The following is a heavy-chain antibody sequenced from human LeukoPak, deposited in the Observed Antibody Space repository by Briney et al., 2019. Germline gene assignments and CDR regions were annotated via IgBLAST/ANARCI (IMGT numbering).Heavy chain of an antibody. J-gene: IGHJ4*02. D-gene: IGHD3-22*01. V-gene: IGHV3-74*03. CDR2: IKSDGSSI. CDR1: GFTFSIYW. Sequence: GGSLRLSCAASGFTFSIYWMHWVRQVPGKGLVWVSRIKSDGSSIMYADSVKGRFTIPRDNSKNALYLQMNSLRAEDTAVYYCAKDLTYFDSSGYPDFFDYWGQGTLVTVSS. CDR3: AKDLTYFDSSGYPDFFDY.